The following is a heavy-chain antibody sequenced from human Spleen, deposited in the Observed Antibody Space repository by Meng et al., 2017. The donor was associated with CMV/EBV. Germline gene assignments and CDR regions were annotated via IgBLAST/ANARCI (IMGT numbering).Heavy chain of an antibody. J-gene: IGHJ4*02. V-gene: IGHV4-34*01. D-gene: IGHD2-2*01. CDR2: INYSGST. CDR3: ARGRPRRSSTNCFYVDS. CDR1: GSFSGYY. Sequence: GSFSGYYWTWIRQSPGKGLEWVGEINYSGSTNYHPSLRSRVTVSLQTSKNQFSLKMNHVTAADTAVYYCARGRPRRSSTNCFYVDSWGQGTLVTVSS.